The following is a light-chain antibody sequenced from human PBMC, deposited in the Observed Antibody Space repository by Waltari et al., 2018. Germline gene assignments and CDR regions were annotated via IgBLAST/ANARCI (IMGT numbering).Light chain of an antibody. CDR3: HQRSDWGT. CDR2: DTS. CDR1: QSISNY. V-gene: IGKV3-11*01. J-gene: IGKJ4*01. Sequence: EIVLTQSPATLSLSPGERATLSCRASQSISNYLAWYQQKRGQAPRLLLYDTSNRATGIPARFSGSGSGTEFTLTISSLEPEDVAVYYCHQRSDWGTFGGGTKVEI.